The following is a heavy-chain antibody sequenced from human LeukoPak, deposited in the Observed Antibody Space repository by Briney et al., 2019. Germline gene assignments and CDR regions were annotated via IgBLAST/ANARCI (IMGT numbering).Heavy chain of an antibody. Sequence: SETLSLTCAVYGGSFSGYYWSWIRQPPGKGLEWIGEINRSGSTNYNPSLKSRVTISVDTSKNQFSLKLSSVTAADTAVYYCARESEYCSGGSCYEFDYWGQGTLVTVSS. CDR3: ARESEYCSGGSCYEFDY. CDR2: INRSGST. D-gene: IGHD2-15*01. J-gene: IGHJ4*02. V-gene: IGHV4-34*01. CDR1: GGSFSGYY.